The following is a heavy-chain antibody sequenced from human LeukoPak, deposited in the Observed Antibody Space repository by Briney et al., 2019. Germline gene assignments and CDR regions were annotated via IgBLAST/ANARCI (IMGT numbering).Heavy chain of an antibody. CDR2: IYSGGST. D-gene: IGHD1-26*01. J-gene: IGHJ4*02. CDR3: AKVAHGSYYFDY. CDR1: GFTVSSNY. V-gene: IGHV3-66*01. Sequence: GGSLRLSCAASGFTVSSNYMSWVRQAPGKGLEWVSVIYSGGSTYYADSVKGRLTISRDNSKNTLYLQMNSLRAEDTAVYYCAKVAHGSYYFDYWGQGTLVTVSS.